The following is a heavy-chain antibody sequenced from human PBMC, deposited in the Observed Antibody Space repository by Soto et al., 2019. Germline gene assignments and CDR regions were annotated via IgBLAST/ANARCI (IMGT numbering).Heavy chain of an antibody. V-gene: IGHV1-18*01. CDR2: ISPYNGET. CDR3: ARDLCSSACPAAY. CDR1: GYSFNTYG. Sequence: QVQLVQSGTEVKKPGASVQVSCKASGYSFNTYGITWVRQAPGQGLEWMGWISPYNGETNYAQMLQDRVTMTTDTSTSTAYMELRSLGSDDTALYYCARDLCSSACPAAYWGQGTLVAVSS. D-gene: IGHD2-2*01. J-gene: IGHJ4*02.